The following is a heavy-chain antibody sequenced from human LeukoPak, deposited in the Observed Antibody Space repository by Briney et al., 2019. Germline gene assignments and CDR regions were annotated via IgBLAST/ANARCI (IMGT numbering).Heavy chain of an antibody. V-gene: IGHV4-4*07. CDR3: ARESLRYFDWFWVDY. J-gene: IGHJ4*02. CDR2: IYTSGST. Sequence: SETLSLTCTVSGGSMRSYYWSWIRQPAGKRLEWIGRIYTSGSTNYNPSLKSRVTMSVDTSKNQFSLKLSSVTAADTAVYYCARESLRYFDWFWVDYWGQGTLVTVSS. CDR1: GGSMRSYY. D-gene: IGHD3-9*01.